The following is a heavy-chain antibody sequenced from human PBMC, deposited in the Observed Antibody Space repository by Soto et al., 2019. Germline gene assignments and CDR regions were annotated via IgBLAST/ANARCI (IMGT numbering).Heavy chain of an antibody. Sequence: QVQLVQSGAEVKKPGALVKVSCKASGYTFTGYYMHWVRQAPGQGLEWMGWINPNSGGTNYAQKFQGRVTMTRDTSIRAAYMELSRLRSDDTAVYYCARDSWTVTKTAEQGDDYWGQGTLVTVSS. J-gene: IGHJ4*02. V-gene: IGHV1-2*02. CDR2: INPNSGGT. CDR1: GYTFTGYY. D-gene: IGHD4-17*01. CDR3: ARDSWTVTKTAEQGDDY.